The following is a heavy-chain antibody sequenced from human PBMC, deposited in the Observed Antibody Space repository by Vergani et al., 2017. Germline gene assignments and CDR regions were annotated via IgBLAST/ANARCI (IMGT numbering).Heavy chain of an antibody. CDR3: AKKGGSL. V-gene: IGHV3-48*02. Sequence: VESGGGLVQPGGSLRLSCVASGFTITVFSMNWVRHAPGKGLEWISYISTGGERTYYAESVKGRFTISRDNAQNSIYLQMNSLRDEDTAIYFCAKKGGSLGGQGTRVTVSS. J-gene: IGHJ4*02. D-gene: IGHD3-16*02. CDR2: ISTGGERT. CDR1: GFTITVFS.